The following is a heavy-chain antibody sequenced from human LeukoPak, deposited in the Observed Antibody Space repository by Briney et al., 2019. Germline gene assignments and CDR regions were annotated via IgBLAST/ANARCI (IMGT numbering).Heavy chain of an antibody. D-gene: IGHD2-21*02. CDR2: FGSAGDT. CDR3: VRGALPGVNWYFDL. V-gene: IGHV3-13*01. Sequence: PGGSLTLSCAPSGFPFAAYDMHWVRPAPGKGLEWVSAFGSAGDTYYPGPVKGRFTISRDYAKNSLYLQMNNLRAGDTAVYFCVRGALPGVNWYFDLWGRGTLVTVSS. CDR1: GFPFAAYD. J-gene: IGHJ2*01.